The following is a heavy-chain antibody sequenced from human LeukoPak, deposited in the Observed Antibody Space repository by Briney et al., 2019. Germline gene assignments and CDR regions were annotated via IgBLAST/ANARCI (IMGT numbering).Heavy chain of an antibody. CDR1: GGSISSGSYY. CDR2: IYTSGST. CDR3: ARGGYKGLYYFDY. Sequence: SQTLCLTCTVSGGSISSGSYYWSWIRQPAGKGLEWIGRIYTSGSTNYNPSLKSRVTISVDTSKNQFSLKLSSVTAADTAVYYCARGGYKGLYYFDYWGQGTLVTVSS. J-gene: IGHJ4*02. D-gene: IGHD3/OR15-3a*01. V-gene: IGHV4-61*02.